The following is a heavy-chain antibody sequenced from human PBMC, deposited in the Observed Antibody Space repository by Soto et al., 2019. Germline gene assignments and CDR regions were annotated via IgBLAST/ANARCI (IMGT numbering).Heavy chain of an antibody. CDR1: GGSISSGGYY. J-gene: IGHJ5*02. V-gene: IGHV4-31*03. CDR3: ARIARPPEKLRYFDWLHRRGSNWFDP. CDR2: INHSGST. Sequence: PSETLSLTCTVSGGSISSGGYYWSWIRQHPGKGLEWIGEINHSGSTNYNPSLKSRVTISVDTSKNQFSLKLSSVTAADTAVYYCARIARPPEKLRYFDWLHRRGSNWFDPWGQGTLVTVSS. D-gene: IGHD3-9*01.